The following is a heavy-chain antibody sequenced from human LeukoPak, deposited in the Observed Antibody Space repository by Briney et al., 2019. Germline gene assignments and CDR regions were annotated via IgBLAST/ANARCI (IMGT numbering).Heavy chain of an antibody. CDR1: GYTFTGYY. D-gene: IGHD1-26*01. Sequence: GASVKVSCKASGYTFTGYYMHWVRQAPGQGLEWMGWINPNSGGTNYAQKFQGRVTMTRDTSISTAYMELSRLRSDDTAVYYCARSIVGASRPFDYWGQGTLVTVSS. V-gene: IGHV1-2*02. J-gene: IGHJ4*02. CDR2: INPNSGGT. CDR3: ARSIVGASRPFDY.